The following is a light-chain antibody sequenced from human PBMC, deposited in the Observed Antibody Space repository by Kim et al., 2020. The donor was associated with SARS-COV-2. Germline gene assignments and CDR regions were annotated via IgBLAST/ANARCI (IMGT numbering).Light chain of an antibody. CDR2: EAS. V-gene: IGKV3-15*01. CDR3: QQYNNWPLT. Sequence: EIVMTQSPATLSVSPGERATLSCRASQSVSSNLAWYQQKPGQATRLLIYEASTGATGIPARFSGSGSGTEFTLTISSLQSEDFAVYYCQQYNNWPLTFGGGTKWISN. J-gene: IGKJ4*01. CDR1: QSVSSN.